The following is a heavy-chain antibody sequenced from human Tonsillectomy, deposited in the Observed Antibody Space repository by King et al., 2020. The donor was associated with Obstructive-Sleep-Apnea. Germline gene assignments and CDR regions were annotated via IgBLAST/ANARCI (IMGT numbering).Heavy chain of an antibody. CDR2: IYYSGST. Sequence: QLQESGPGLVKPSETLSLTCTVFGGSISSYYWSWIRQPPGKGLEWIGHIYYSGSTNYNPSLKSRVTISVDTSKNQFSLKVSSVTAADTAVYYCARAGSTVTSPSLSHWYFDLWGRGTLVTVSS. J-gene: IGHJ2*01. CDR3: ARAGSTVTSPSLSHWYFDL. V-gene: IGHV4-59*01. CDR1: GGSISSYY. D-gene: IGHD4-17*01.